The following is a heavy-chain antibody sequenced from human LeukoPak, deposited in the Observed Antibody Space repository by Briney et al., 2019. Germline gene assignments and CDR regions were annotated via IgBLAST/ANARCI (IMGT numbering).Heavy chain of an antibody. D-gene: IGHD5-24*01. CDR3: AKTEDGTHFDY. CDR2: ISGSGGST. Sequence: AGTLRLSCAASGFTFDDYGMSWVRQAPGKGLEGVSAISGSGGSTYYADSVKGRFTISRDNSKKTLYLQMNSLRAEDTAVYYCAKTEDGTHFDYWGQGTMVTVSS. J-gene: IGHJ4*02. CDR1: GFTFDDYG. V-gene: IGHV3-23*01.